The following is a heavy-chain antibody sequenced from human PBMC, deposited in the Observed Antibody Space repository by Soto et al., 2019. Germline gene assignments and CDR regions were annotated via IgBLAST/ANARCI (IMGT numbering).Heavy chain of an antibody. CDR2: IGTAGDT. Sequence: GSLRLSCAASGFTFSSYDMHWVRQATGKGLEWVSAIGTAGDTYYPGSVKGRFTISRENAKNSLYLQMNSLRAGDTAVYYCARGVVLYYMDVWGKGTTVTVSS. CDR1: GFTFSSYD. J-gene: IGHJ6*03. V-gene: IGHV3-13*01. CDR3: ARGVVLYYMDV.